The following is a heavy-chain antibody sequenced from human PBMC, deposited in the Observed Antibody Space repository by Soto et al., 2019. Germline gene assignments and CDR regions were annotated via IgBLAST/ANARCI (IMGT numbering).Heavy chain of an antibody. V-gene: IGHV3-66*01. CDR1: GFTVSSNY. CDR3: ASRRGPRITIFGVVAKKDAFDY. J-gene: IGHJ4*02. Sequence: GGSLRLSCAASGFTVSSNYMSWVRQAPGKGLEWVSVIYSGGSTYYADSVKGRFTISRDNSKNRLYLQMNSLRAEDTAVYYCASRRGPRITIFGVVAKKDAFDYWGQGTLVTVSS. CDR2: IYSGGST. D-gene: IGHD3-3*01.